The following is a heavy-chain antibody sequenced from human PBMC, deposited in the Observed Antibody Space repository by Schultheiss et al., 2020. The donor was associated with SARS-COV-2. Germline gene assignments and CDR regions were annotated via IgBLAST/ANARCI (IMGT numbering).Heavy chain of an antibody. CDR2: MNPNSGNT. CDR3: AKAFHVDTAMAPDY. CDR1: GYTFTSYD. D-gene: IGHD5-18*01. Sequence: ASVKVSCKASGYTFTSYDINWVRQATGQGLEWMGWMNPNSGNTGYAQKFQGRVTMTTDTSTSTAYMELRSLRAEDMAVYYCAKAFHVDTAMAPDYWGQGTLVTVSS. J-gene: IGHJ4*02. V-gene: IGHV1-8*01.